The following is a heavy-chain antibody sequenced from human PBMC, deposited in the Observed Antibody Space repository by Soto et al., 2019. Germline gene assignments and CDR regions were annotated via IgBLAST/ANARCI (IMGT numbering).Heavy chain of an antibody. CDR2: IYFGDSNT. J-gene: IGHJ4*02. CDR3: ATWRSRSWFDY. V-gene: IGHV5-51*01. D-gene: IGHD6-13*01. Sequence: EXLKIYCKCSGYXYSAYLLPWVRHMTGKGLEWIGSIYFGDSNTRYSPPFQGQVTISADKSISTAYLKWNRMKASDAAIYYCATWRSRSWFDYWGRGTLVTVSS. CDR1: GYXYSAYL.